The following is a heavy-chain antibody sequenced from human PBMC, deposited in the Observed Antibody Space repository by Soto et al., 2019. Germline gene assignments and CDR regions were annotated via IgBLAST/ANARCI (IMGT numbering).Heavy chain of an antibody. CDR1: GYTFPSYG. CDR3: ARGGYDFWSGSSKGWFDP. J-gene: IGHJ5*02. Sequence: ASVKVSCEASGYTFPSYGISWVRQAPGQGLEWMGWISAYNGNTNYAQELQGRVTMTTDSSTSTAYMELRSMRSDDTAVYYCARGGYDFWSGSSKGWFDPWGQGTLVTVSS. D-gene: IGHD3-3*01. CDR2: ISAYNGNT. V-gene: IGHV1-18*01.